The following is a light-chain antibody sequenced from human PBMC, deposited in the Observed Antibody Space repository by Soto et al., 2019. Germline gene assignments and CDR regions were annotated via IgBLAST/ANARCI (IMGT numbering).Light chain of an antibody. J-gene: IGKJ4*01. CDR2: AAS. V-gene: IGKV1-39*01. CDR1: QSISSY. Sequence: DIQMTQSPSSLSASVGDRVTITCRASQSISSYLNWYQQKPGKAPKLLIYAASSLQSGVPSRFSGSGSGTDFTITISSLQPEDFATYYCQQSYSTPLTCGGGTKVEFK. CDR3: QQSYSTPLT.